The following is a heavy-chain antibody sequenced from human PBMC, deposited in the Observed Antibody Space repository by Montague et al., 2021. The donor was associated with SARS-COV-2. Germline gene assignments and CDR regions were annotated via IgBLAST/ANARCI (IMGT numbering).Heavy chain of an antibody. CDR2: IFYRGGT. CDR1: GASISSGGYY. Sequence: TLSLTCTVSGASISSGGYYWSWVRRPPGKGLDWIGYIFYRGGTYYNPSLKSRVSMSVDTSKIQFSLNLTSVTAADTAVYYCARANYYVMTSKAYAMDVWGQGTTVTVSS. D-gene: IGHD3-16*01. V-gene: IGHV4-31*03. CDR3: ARANYYVMTSKAYAMDV. J-gene: IGHJ6*02.